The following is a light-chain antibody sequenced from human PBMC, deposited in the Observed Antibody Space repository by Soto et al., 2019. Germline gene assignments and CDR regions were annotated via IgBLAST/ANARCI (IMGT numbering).Light chain of an antibody. CDR1: QSVSSY. J-gene: IGKJ4*01. CDR2: DAS. CDR3: QQRSNWLT. V-gene: IGKV3-11*01. Sequence: EIVLTQSPATLYLSPGKRATLSCRASQSVSSYLAWYQQKPGQAPRLLIYDASNRATGIPARFSGSGSGTDFTLTISSLEPEDFAVYYCQQRSNWLTFGGGTKVEIK.